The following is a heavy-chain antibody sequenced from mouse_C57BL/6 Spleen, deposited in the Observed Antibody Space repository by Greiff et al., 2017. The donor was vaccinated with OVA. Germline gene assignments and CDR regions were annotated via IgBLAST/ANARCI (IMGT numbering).Heavy chain of an antibody. V-gene: IGHV5-9-1*02. CDR3: TRGESLGPYYFDY. CDR1: GFTFSSYA. Sequence: EVHLVESGEGLVKPGGSLKLSYAASGFTFSSYAMSWVRQTPEKRLEWVAYISSGGDYIYYADTVKGRFTISRDNARNTLYLQMSSLKSEDTAMYYCTRGESLGPYYFDYWGQGTTLTVSS. CDR2: ISSGGDYI. J-gene: IGHJ2*01. D-gene: IGHD4-1*01.